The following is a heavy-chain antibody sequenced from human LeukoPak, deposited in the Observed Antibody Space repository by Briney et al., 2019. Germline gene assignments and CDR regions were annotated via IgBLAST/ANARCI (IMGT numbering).Heavy chain of an antibody. CDR2: IYSGGST. D-gene: IGHD3-9*01. CDR1: GFTVSSNY. CDR3: ARVRYLKGPSGMDV. V-gene: IGHV3-53*01. Sequence: GGSLRLSCAASGFTVSSNYMSWVRQAPGKGLEWVSVIYSGGSTYYADSVKGRFTISRDNSKNTLYLQMNSLRAEDTAVYYCARVRYLKGPSGMDVWGQGTTVTVSS. J-gene: IGHJ6*02.